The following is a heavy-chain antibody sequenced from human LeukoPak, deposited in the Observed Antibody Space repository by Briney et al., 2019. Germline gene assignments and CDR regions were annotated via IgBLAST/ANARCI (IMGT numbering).Heavy chain of an antibody. V-gene: IGHV1-2*02. D-gene: IGHD3-16*02. Sequence: ASVKVSCKASGYTFTGYYIHWVRQAPGQGLEWLGWVNPNSDGTHYAQKFQDRVTMTSDTSISTAYMELSRLRSDDTAVYYCARIIDYYYLDVWGKGTTVTVSS. CDR2: VNPNSDGT. CDR3: ARIIDYYYLDV. J-gene: IGHJ6*03. CDR1: GYTFTGYY.